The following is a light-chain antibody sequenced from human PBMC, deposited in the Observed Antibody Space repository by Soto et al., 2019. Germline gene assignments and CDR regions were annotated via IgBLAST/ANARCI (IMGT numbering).Light chain of an antibody. V-gene: IGLV7-43*01. CDR1: TGEVTSGNY. J-gene: IGLJ3*02. Sequence: QAVVTQEPSLTVSPGGTVTLTCASSTGEVTSGNYPSWFQQKPGQTPRTLIYTTNSRHSWTPARFSGSLLGGKAALTLSGVQPEDEAEYYCLLYYGGAQLVFGGGTKLTVL. CDR3: LLYYGGAQLV. CDR2: TTN.